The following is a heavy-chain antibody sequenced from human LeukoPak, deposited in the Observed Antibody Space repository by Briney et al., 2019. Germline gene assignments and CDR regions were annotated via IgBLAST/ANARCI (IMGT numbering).Heavy chain of an antibody. J-gene: IGHJ5*02. V-gene: IGHV7-4-1*02. CDR2: INTNTGNP. CDR1: GYAFIDYA. D-gene: IGHD2-2*01. CDR3: ARDPGNDFVVPGDP. Sequence: GASVKVSCKASGYAFIDYAINWVRQAPGQGLEWMGLINTNTGNPTYAQGFTGRFVFSLDTSVSTTYLQISSLKAEDTAVYYCARDPGNDFVVPGDPWGQGTLVTVSS.